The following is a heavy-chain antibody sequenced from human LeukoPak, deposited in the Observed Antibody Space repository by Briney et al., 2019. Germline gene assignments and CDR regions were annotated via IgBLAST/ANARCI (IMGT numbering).Heavy chain of an antibody. CDR1: GGPISSYY. J-gene: IGHJ6*02. CDR3: ARESGYYYDSSGYPNYYYGMDV. CDR2: IYTSGST. D-gene: IGHD3-22*01. V-gene: IGHV4-4*07. Sequence: SETLSLTCTVSGGPISSYYWSWIRQPAGKGLEWIGRIYTSGSTNYNPSLKSRVTMSVDTSKNQFSLKLSSVTAADTAVYYCARESGYYYDSSGYPNYYYGMDVWGQGTTVTVSS.